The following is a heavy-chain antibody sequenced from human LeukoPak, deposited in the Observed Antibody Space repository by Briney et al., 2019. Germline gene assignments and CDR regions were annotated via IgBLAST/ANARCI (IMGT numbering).Heavy chain of an antibody. J-gene: IGHJ4*02. CDR2: ISSSSSYI. CDR1: GFTFSSYS. V-gene: IGHV3-21*01. Sequence: KRGGSLRLSCAASGFTFSSYSMNWVRQAPGKGLEWVSSISSSSSYIYYGDSVKGRFTISRDNAKDSLYLQMNSPRAEDTAVYYCARDYEIYWGQGTLVTVSS. D-gene: IGHD5-12*01. CDR3: ARDYEIY.